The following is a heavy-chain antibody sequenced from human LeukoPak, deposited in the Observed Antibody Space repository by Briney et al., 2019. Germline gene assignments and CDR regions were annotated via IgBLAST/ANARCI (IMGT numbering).Heavy chain of an antibody. J-gene: IGHJ2*01. Sequence: SETLSLTCTVSGGSISSGSYYWSWIRQPAGKGLEWIGRIYTSGSTNYNPSLKSRVTISVDTSKNQFSLKLSSVTAADTAVYYCARESRGGGWYFDLWGRGTLVTVSS. V-gene: IGHV4-61*02. CDR3: ARESRGGGWYFDL. CDR1: GGSISSGSYY. CDR2: IYTSGST. D-gene: IGHD3-16*01.